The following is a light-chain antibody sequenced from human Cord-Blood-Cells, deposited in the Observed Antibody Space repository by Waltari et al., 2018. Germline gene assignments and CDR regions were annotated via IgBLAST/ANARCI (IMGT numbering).Light chain of an antibody. J-gene: IGKJ1*01. CDR3: QQYNSYST. CDR2: DAS. V-gene: IGKV1-5*01. Sequence: DIQMTQSPSTLSASVGDRVTITCRASPSISSSLAWYHQKPGKAPKLLIYDASSLESGVPSRFSGSGSGTEFTLTISSLQPDDFATYYCQQYNSYSTFGQGTKVEIK. CDR1: PSISSS.